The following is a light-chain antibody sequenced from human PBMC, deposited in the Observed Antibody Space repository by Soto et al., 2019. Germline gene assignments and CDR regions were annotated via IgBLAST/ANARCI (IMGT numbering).Light chain of an antibody. CDR1: QGIRND. Sequence: AIQMTQSPSSLSASVGDRVTITCRASQGIRNDLGWYQQRPGKAPKLLIYAASSLQSGVPSRFSGSGSGTDFTLTISSLQPADFATYYCLQDYNYPWTFGQGTKVEIK. CDR3: LQDYNYPWT. V-gene: IGKV1-6*01. CDR2: AAS. J-gene: IGKJ1*01.